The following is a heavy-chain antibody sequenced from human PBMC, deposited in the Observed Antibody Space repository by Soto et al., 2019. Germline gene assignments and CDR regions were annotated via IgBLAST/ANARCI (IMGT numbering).Heavy chain of an antibody. CDR1: GFSLTTSGVG. CDR2: IFWDDDK. J-gene: IGHJ4*02. V-gene: IGHV2-5*02. D-gene: IGHD6-19*01. CDR3: AHSMYIAVAGFFDS. Sequence: QITLKESGPTLVKPTQTLTLTCTFSGFSLTTSGVGVGWIRQPPGKALECLALIFWDDDKRYSPSLKSRLTITKDSSKNQVVLTMTNMDPVDTATYYCAHSMYIAVAGFFDSWGQGTLVTVSS.